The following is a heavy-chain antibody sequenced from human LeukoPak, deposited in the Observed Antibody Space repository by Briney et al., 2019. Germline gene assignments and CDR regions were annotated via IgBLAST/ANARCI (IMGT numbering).Heavy chain of an antibody. Sequence: ASVKVSCKTSGYKFNVYDILWVRQAPGHGLDYVGWISTYTGRANYAQKFQGRVSIITDTSTTTAYLELTNLTSSDTGLYYCARADGTNSGTNAFDVWGLGTMATVAS. CDR1: GYKFNVYD. CDR2: ISTYTGRA. D-gene: IGHD4-23*01. CDR3: ARADGTNSGTNAFDV. V-gene: IGHV1-18*01. J-gene: IGHJ3*01.